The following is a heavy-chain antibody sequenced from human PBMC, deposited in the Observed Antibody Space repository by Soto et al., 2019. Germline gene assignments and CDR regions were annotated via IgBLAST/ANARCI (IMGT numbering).Heavy chain of an antibody. CDR2: INHSGST. Sequence: PSETLSLTCAVSGGSFSGYYWSWIRQPPGKGLEWIGEINHSGSTNYNPSLKSRFTLSVDTSKNQFSLKLSSVTVADMAVYYCGAQDYVAKRYYFETWGPGTMV. CDR1: GGSFSGYY. J-gene: IGHJ4*02. V-gene: IGHV4-34*01. D-gene: IGHD4-17*01. CDR3: GAQDYVAKRYYFET.